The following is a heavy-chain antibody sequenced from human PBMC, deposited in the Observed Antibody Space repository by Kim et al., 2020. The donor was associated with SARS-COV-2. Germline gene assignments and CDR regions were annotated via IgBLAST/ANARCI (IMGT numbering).Heavy chain of an antibody. CDR3: ARGPLEDSGYVGS. CDR2: INHSGSS. J-gene: IGHJ4*02. V-gene: IGHV4-34*01. D-gene: IGHD5-12*01. CDR1: GGSFSGYY. Sequence: SETLSLTCDVQGGSFSGYYWSWIRQPPGKGLEWIGEINHSGSSNYNPSLKSRVNISVDTPKKHFSLRLSSVTAADTAVYYCARGPLEDSGYVGSWGQGTLVTVSS.